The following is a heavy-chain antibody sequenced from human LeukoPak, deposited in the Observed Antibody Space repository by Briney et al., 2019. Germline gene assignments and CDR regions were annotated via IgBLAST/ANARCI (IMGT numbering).Heavy chain of an antibody. V-gene: IGHV3-48*03. D-gene: IGHD3-16*01. Sequence: GGSLRLSCAASGFTFSSYEMNWLRQAPGKELEWVSYISSSGSTIYYADSVKGRFTISRDNAKNSLYLQMNSLRAEDTAVYYCARAPKGALYGMDVWGKGTTATVSS. CDR3: ARAPKGALYGMDV. CDR1: GFTFSSYE. J-gene: IGHJ6*04. CDR2: ISSSGSTI.